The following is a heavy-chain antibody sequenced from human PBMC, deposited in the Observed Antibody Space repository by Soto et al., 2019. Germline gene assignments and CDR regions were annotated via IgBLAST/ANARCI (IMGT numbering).Heavy chain of an antibody. CDR1: GFTVSSNY. Sequence: SGGSLRLSCAAAGFTVSSNYMSLVRQAPGKGLEWVSVIYSGGSTYYADSVKGRFTTSRDNSKNTLYLQMNSLRAEDTAVYYCARGFSAWYFDYWGQGTLVTVSS. CDR2: IYSGGST. V-gene: IGHV3-66*01. CDR3: ARGFSAWYFDY. J-gene: IGHJ4*02. D-gene: IGHD6-19*01.